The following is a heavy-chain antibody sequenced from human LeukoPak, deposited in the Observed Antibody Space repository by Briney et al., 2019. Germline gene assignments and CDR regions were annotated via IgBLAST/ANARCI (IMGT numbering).Heavy chain of an antibody. Sequence: RSSETLSLTCTVSGYSISSGYYWGWIRQPPGKGLEWIGSIYHSGSTYYNPSLKSRVTILVDTSKNQFSLKLSSVTAADTAVYYCARYGSGSYSHFDPWGQGTLVTVSS. D-gene: IGHD3-10*01. V-gene: IGHV4-38-2*02. CDR1: GYSISSGYY. J-gene: IGHJ5*02. CDR2: IYHSGST. CDR3: ARYGSGSYSHFDP.